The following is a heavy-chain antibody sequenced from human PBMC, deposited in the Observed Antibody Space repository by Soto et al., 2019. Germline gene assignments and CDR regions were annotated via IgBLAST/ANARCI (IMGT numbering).Heavy chain of an antibody. J-gene: IGHJ4*02. V-gene: IGHV4-31*03. CDR2: IYYSGST. D-gene: IGHD6-6*01. Sequence: PSETLSLTCTVSGGSISSGGDYWSWIRQHPGKGLEWIGYIYYSGSTYYNPSLKSRVTISVDTSKNQFSLKLSSVTAADTAVYYCARGGSSSSHFDYWGQGTLVTVSS. CDR3: ARGGSSSSHFDY. CDR1: GGSISSGGDY.